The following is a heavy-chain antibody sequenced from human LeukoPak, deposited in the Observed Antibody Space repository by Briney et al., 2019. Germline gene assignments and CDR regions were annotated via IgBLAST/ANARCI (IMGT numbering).Heavy chain of an antibody. J-gene: IGHJ4*02. Sequence: ASETLSLTCTVSGGSISSGGYYWSWIRQHPGKGLEWIGYIYYSGSTYYNPSLKSRVTISVDTSKNQFSLKLSSVTAADTAVYYCVRMGGYSGYATHWGQGTLVTVSS. CDR2: IYYSGST. CDR3: VRMGGYSGYATH. V-gene: IGHV4-31*03. CDR1: GGSISSGGYY. D-gene: IGHD5-12*01.